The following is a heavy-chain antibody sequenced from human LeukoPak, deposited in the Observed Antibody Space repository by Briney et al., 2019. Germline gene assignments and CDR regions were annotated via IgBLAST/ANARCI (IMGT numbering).Heavy chain of an antibody. J-gene: IGHJ4*02. CDR3: ARDGSRESFDY. CDR2: INHSGST. Sequence: SETLSLTCAVYGGSSSGYYWSWIRQPPGKGLEWIGEINHSGSTNYNPSLKSRVTISVDTSKNQFSLKLSSVTAAGTAVYYCARDGSRESFDYWGQGTLVTVSS. CDR1: GGSSSGYY. V-gene: IGHV4-34*01.